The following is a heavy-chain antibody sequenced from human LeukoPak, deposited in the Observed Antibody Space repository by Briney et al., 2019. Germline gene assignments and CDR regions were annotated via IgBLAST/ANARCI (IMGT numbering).Heavy chain of an antibody. V-gene: IGHV3-23*01. CDR3: AADTSGFFDY. CDR2: ISASGGNT. Sequence: PGGSLRLSCADSGFTFSSYAMSWVRQAPGKGLEWVSGISASGGNTDYADSVKGRFTISRDNSKNTLYLQMNSLRAEDTAVYYCAADTSGFFDYWGQGTLVTVSS. D-gene: IGHD5-12*01. J-gene: IGHJ4*02. CDR1: GFTFSSYA.